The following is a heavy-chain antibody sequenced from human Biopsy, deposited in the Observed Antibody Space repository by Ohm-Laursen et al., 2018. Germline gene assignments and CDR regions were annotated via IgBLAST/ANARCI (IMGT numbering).Heavy chain of an antibody. J-gene: IGHJ4*02. Sequence: GASVKVSCKASGGTFSSFPFNWVRQAPGQGLEWMGGILPLSGTTSFAQKFQGRVILTADGSTGTAYMELSSLISEDTAVYYCANSDGRSGFDYWGQGTLVTVSS. CDR1: GGTFSSFP. D-gene: IGHD2-15*01. CDR2: ILPLSGTT. V-gene: IGHV1-69*13. CDR3: ANSDGRSGFDY.